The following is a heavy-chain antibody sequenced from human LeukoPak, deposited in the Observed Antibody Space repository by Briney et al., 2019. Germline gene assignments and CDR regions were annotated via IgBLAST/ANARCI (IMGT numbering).Heavy chain of an antibody. D-gene: IGHD3-22*01. CDR1: GFAFSNAW. CDR3: TTGVRDSSGYYNFDY. Sequence: GGSLRLSCAASGFAFSNAWMNWVRQSPGKGLAWVGRIKSKTDGGTIDYGAPVKGRFTISRDDSKNTLFLQMNSLKAEDTAMYHCTTGVRDSSGYYNFDYWGQGTLVTVSS. V-gene: IGHV3-15*01. CDR2: IKSKTDGGTI. J-gene: IGHJ4*02.